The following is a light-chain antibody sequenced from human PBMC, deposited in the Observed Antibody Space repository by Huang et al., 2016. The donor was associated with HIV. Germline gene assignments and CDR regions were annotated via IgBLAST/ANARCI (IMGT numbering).Light chain of an antibody. J-gene: IGKJ1*01. CDR1: QSVSVY. Sequence: EIVLAQSPVTLSLSPGERATLACRASQSVSVYLAWYQQKAGQPPRLLIYNASNSATGIPARFSGSGSGTDFTLTISSLEPEDFAVYYCQQRSDWPPTCGRGTKVEIK. V-gene: IGKV3-11*01. CDR2: NAS. CDR3: QQRSDWPPT.